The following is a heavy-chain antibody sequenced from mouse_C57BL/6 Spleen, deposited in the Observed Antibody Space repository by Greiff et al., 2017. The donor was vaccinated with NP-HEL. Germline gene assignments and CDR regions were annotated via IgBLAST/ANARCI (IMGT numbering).Heavy chain of an antibody. CDR1: GYAFSSYW. J-gene: IGHJ3*01. D-gene: IGHD4-1*01. Sequence: QVQLQQSGAELVKPGASVKISCKASGYAFSSYWMNWVKQRPGKGLEWIGQIYPGDGDTNYNGKFKGKATLTVDKSSSTAYMQLSSLTSEDSAVYFCARWEDCDALFAYWGQGTLVTVSA. V-gene: IGHV1-80*01. CDR2: IYPGDGDT. CDR3: ARWEDCDALFAY.